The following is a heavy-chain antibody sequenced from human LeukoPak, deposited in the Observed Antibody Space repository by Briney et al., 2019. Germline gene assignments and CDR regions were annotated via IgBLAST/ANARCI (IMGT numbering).Heavy chain of an antibody. J-gene: IGHJ4*02. Sequence: KTSETLSLTCAVYGGSFSGYYWSWIRQPPGKGLEWIGEINHSGSTNYNPSLKSRVTISVDTSKNQFFLKLSSVTAADTAVYYCARHNPDCSGGSCNDYWGQGTLVTVSS. CDR2: INHSGST. CDR3: ARHNPDCSGGSCNDY. CDR1: GGSFSGYY. D-gene: IGHD2-15*01. V-gene: IGHV4-34*01.